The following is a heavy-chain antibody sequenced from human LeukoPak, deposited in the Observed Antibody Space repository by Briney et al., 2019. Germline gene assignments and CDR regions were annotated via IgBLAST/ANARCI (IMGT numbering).Heavy chain of an antibody. D-gene: IGHD6-19*01. CDR2: IKQDGSEK. V-gene: IGHV3-7*01. CDR3: ARVRSIAVTRDYYYYMDV. Sequence: GGSLRLSCVVSGFTFSSYWMSWVRQAPGKGLEWVANIKQDGSEKYYVDSVKGRFTISTDNAKNSLYLQMNSLRVEDTAVYYCARVRSIAVTRDYYYYMDVWGKGTTVTVSS. CDR1: GFTFSSYW. J-gene: IGHJ6*03.